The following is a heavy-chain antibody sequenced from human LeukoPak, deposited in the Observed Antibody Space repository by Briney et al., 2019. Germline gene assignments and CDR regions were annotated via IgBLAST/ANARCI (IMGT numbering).Heavy chain of an antibody. CDR3: AGDNRGSIAVAGTFDY. D-gene: IGHD6-19*01. Sequence: GGSLRLSCAASGFTFSSYAMHWVRQAPGKGLEWVAVISYDGSNKYYADSVKGRFTISRDNSKNTLYLQMNSLRAEDTAVYYCAGDNRGSIAVAGTFDYWGQGTLVTVSS. CDR1: GFTFSSYA. CDR2: ISYDGSNK. J-gene: IGHJ4*02. V-gene: IGHV3-30-3*01.